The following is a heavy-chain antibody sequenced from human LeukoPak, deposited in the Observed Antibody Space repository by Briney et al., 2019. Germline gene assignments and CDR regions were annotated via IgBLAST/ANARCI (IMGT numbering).Heavy chain of an antibody. D-gene: IGHD4-11*01. CDR2: ISSSSSYI. CDR1: GFTLSSYS. V-gene: IGHV3-21*01. CDR3: ARDRDYSGGYFDY. Sequence: PGGSLRLSCAASGFTLSSYSMNWVRQAPGKGLEWVSSISSSSSYIYYADSVKGRFTISRANAKNSLYLQMNSLRAEDTAVYYCARDRDYSGGYFDYWGQGTLVTVSS. J-gene: IGHJ4*02.